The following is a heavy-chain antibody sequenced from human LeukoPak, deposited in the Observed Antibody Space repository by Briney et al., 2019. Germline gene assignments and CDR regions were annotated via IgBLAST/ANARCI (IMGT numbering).Heavy chain of an antibody. V-gene: IGHV4-39*07. J-gene: IGHJ4*02. CDR3: ASAHCSSTSCYCDY. Sequence: SETLSLTCTVSGGSISSSSYYWGWIRQPPGKGLEWIGSIYYSGSTYYNPSLKSRVTISVDTSKNQFSLKLSSVTAADTAVYYCASAHCSSTSCYCDYWGQGTLVTVSS. CDR1: GGSISSSSYY. CDR2: IYYSGST. D-gene: IGHD2-2*01.